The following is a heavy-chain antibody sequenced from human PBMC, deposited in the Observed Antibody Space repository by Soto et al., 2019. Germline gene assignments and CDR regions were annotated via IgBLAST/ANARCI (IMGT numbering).Heavy chain of an antibody. CDR1: GDSLRGQS. D-gene: IGHD6-19*01. Sequence: QVQLQQWGAGLLKASETLSLTCAVVGDSLRGQSWNWIRQSPGKGLEWIGEIDQSGGTNYNPSLKSRAIISDDTSKNQFSLTLTSVTAADMAVYYCAREDSYGWSGESLDVWGQGTTVTLSS. J-gene: IGHJ6*02. CDR3: AREDSYGWSGESLDV. V-gene: IGHV4-34*01. CDR2: IDQSGGT.